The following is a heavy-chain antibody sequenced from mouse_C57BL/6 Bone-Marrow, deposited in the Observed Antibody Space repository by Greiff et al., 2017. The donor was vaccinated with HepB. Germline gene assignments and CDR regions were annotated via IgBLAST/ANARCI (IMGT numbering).Heavy chain of an antibody. Sequence: EVQGVESGGGLVKPGGSLKLSCAASGFTFSSYTMSWVRQTPEKRLEWVATISGGGGNTYYPDSVKGRFTISRDNAKNTLYLQMSSLRSEDTALYYCAALLSYYYAMDYWGQGTSVTVSS. CDR3: AALLSYYYAMDY. D-gene: IGHD2-10*01. CDR2: ISGGGGNT. V-gene: IGHV5-9*01. J-gene: IGHJ4*01. CDR1: GFTFSSYT.